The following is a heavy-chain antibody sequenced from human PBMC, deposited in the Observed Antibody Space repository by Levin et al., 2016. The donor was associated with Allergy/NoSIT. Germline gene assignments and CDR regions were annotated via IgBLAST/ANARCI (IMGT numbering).Heavy chain of an antibody. CDR3: AKEPSDFSSTWYRYFHY. Sequence: GESLKISCAASGFSFSSYSMTWVRQAPGKGLEWVSGISGTGERTNYADSVKGRFTISRDNSKNTLFLQMNNLRAEDTATYYCAKEPSDFSSTWYRYFHYWGQGTLVTVSS. CDR2: ISGTGERT. D-gene: IGHD6-13*01. V-gene: IGHV3-23*01. J-gene: IGHJ4*02. CDR1: GFSFSSYS.